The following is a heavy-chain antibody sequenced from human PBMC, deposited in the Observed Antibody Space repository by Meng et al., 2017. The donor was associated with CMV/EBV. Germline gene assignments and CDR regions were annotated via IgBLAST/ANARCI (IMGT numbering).Heavy chain of an antibody. CDR3: ARVDIVAAGFHYGMDV. Sequence: ASVKVSYKASRYTFTGYYIHWVRQAPGQGLEWMGWINPNNGGTNYTQKFQGRVTMTRDTSISTAYMELTRLRYDDTAVYYCARVDIVAAGFHYGMDVWGQGTTVTVSS. V-gene: IGHV1-2*02. CDR2: INPNNGGT. D-gene: IGHD2-15*01. CDR1: RYTFTGYY. J-gene: IGHJ6*02.